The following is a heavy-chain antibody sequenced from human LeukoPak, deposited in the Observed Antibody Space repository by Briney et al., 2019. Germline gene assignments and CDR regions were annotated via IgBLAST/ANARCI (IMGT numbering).Heavy chain of an antibody. V-gene: IGHV4-34*01. Sequence: SETLSLTCAVYGGSFSGYFWSWIRQPPGKGLEWIGEINHSGSTNYNPSLKSRVTISVDTSKNQFSLKLSSVTAADTAAYYCARTSYVWGSYTGYWGQGTLVTVSS. D-gene: IGHD3-16*01. CDR3: ARTSYVWGSYTGY. J-gene: IGHJ4*02. CDR2: INHSGST. CDR1: GGSFSGYF.